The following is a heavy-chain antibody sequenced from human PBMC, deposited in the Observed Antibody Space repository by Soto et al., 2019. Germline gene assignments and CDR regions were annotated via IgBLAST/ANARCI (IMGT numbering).Heavy chain of an antibody. Sequence: QVQLVQSGAEVKKPGSSVRVACKASGTIFSSYTISWVRQAPGQGLAWMGRIIPILGETNSAQKFQGRVTLTADKSTNTAYMRLHSLRLEDTAVYYCARGLGGRMDDWGQGTTVTVSS. V-gene: IGHV1-69*08. CDR2: IIPILGET. D-gene: IGHD3-16*01. J-gene: IGHJ6*02. CDR3: ARGLGGRMDD. CDR1: GTIFSSYT.